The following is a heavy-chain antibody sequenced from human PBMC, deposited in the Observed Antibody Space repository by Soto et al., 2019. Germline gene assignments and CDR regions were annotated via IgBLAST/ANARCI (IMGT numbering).Heavy chain of an antibody. J-gene: IGHJ5*02. D-gene: IGHD2-2*01. CDR2: IYSGGST. CDR3: ARDSFPPYCSSTNCPHWFDP. CDR1: GFTVSSNY. V-gene: IGHV3-66*01. Sequence: AGGSLRLSCAASGFTVSSNYMSWVRQAPGKGLEWVSVIYSGGSTYYADSVKGRFIISRDNSKNTLYLQMNSLRAEDTAVYYCARDSFPPYCSSTNCPHWFDPWGQGTLVTVSS.